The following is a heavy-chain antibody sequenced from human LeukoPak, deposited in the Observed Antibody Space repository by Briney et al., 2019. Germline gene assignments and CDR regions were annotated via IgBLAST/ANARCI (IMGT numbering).Heavy chain of an antibody. V-gene: IGHV4-34*01. CDR3: ASRIAVTPGNFDY. J-gene: IGHJ4*02. CDR1: GGSFSGYY. Sequence: SETLSLTCAVYGGSFSGYYWSWIRQPPGKGLEWIGEINHSGSTNYNPSLKSRITVSVDTSKNQFSLKLSSWTASDTAVYYCASRIAVTPGNFDYWGQGALVTVSS. D-gene: IGHD6-19*01. CDR2: INHSGST.